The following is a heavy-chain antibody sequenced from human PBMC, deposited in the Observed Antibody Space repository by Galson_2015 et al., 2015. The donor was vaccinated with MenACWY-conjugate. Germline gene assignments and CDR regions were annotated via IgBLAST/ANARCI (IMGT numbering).Heavy chain of an antibody. Sequence: SVKVSCKAAGYIFTNFGITWVRKAPGQGLEWMGWISTYNGNANYAPKVRDRVMMTTDTSTNTVHMELKRLTSNDTPVYFCARDPIGRHDSSSWFWIDCGQGTPVTVSS. D-gene: IGHD6-13*01. CDR2: ISTYNGNA. J-gene: IGHJ4*02. CDR1: GYIFTNFG. CDR3: ARDPIGRHDSSSWFWID. V-gene: IGHV1-18*01.